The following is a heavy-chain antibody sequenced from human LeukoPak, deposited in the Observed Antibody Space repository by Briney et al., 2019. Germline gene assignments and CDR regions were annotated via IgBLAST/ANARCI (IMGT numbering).Heavy chain of an antibody. CDR2: IYRKVKSYAT. D-gene: IGHD1-26*01. J-gene: IGHJ5*02. V-gene: IGHV3-73*01. CDR1: GFTFSDSA. CDR3: TRDSGTYNWLDP. Sequence: TGGSLRLSCAASGFTFSDSAIHWVRQASGKGLEWIGLIYRKVKSYATAYAATLRGRFTISRDDSKNTAYLQMDRLRTDDTALYYCTRDSGTYNWLDPWGQGTPVTVSS.